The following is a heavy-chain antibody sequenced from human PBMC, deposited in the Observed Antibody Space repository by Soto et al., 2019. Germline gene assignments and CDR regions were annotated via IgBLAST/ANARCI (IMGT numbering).Heavy chain of an antibody. D-gene: IGHD3-22*01. V-gene: IGHV1-24*01. CDR3: ARSGSSGYYLDY. J-gene: IGHJ4*02. Sequence: ASVKVSCKVSGYTLTELSMHWVRQAPGKGLEWMGGFDPEDGETIYAQKVQGRVTMTTDTSTSTAYMELRSLRSDDTAVYYCARSGSSGYYLDYWGKGTLVTVSS. CDR1: GYTLTELS. CDR2: FDPEDGET.